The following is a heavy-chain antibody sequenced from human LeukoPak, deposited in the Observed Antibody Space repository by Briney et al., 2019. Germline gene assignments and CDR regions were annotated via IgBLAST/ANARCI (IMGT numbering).Heavy chain of an antibody. D-gene: IGHD3-10*01. J-gene: IGHJ4*02. CDR2: INTNTGNP. Sequence: ASVNVSYKASGYTFTIYAMNWVRQARGQGLEWVGWINTNTGNPTYAQGFTGRFVFSLDTSVSTAYLQISSLKAEDTAVYYCARAHYYGSGSYFPFDYWGQGTLVTVSS. CDR1: GYTFTIYA. CDR3: ARAHYYGSGSYFPFDY. V-gene: IGHV7-4-1*02.